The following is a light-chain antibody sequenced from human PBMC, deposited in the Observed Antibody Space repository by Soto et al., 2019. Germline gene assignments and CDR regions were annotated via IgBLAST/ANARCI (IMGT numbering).Light chain of an antibody. Sequence: DILMTQSTDSLAVSLGERATINCKSSQSVLYDSNNKNYLAWYQQKPGQPPKLLIYWASTRESGVPDRFSGTGSGTDFTLTISSLQAEDVAVYYCQQYYSIPKTFGQGTKVDI. V-gene: IGKV4-1*01. CDR1: QSVLYDSNNKNY. J-gene: IGKJ1*01. CDR2: WAS. CDR3: QQYYSIPKT.